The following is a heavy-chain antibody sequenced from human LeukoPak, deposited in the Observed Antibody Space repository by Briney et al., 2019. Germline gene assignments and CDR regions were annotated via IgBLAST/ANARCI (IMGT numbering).Heavy chain of an antibody. CDR2: ISSSSSTI. Sequence: GGSLRLSCAASGFTFSSSSMNWVRQAPGKGLEWVSYISSSSSTIHYAESVKGRFTVSRDNANNSLYLQMNSLRAEDTAVYYCAREGGYGVGEAFDIWGQGTMVTVSS. V-gene: IGHV3-48*04. D-gene: IGHD4-17*01. CDR1: GFTFSSSS. J-gene: IGHJ3*02. CDR3: AREGGYGVGEAFDI.